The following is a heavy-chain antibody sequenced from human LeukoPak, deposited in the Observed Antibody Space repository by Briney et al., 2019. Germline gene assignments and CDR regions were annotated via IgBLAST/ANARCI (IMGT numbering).Heavy chain of an antibody. D-gene: IGHD3-3*01. CDR3: ARAEWSNWYFDL. J-gene: IGHJ2*01. CDR1: GFTFSTYW. V-gene: IGHV3-7*03. CDR2: IKQDGSEK. Sequence: GGSLRLSCAASGFTFSTYWMNWVRQAPGKGLEWVANIKQDGSEKYYVDSVKGRFNLSRDSAKNSLYLQMNSLRAEDTAVYYCARAEWSNWYFDLWGRGRLVTVSS.